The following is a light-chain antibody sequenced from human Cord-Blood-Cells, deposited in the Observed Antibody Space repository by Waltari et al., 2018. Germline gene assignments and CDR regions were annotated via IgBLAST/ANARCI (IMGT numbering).Light chain of an antibody. CDR3: CSYAGSYV. J-gene: IGLJ1*01. CDR2: DVS. CDR1: SSDVGCFIY. Sequence: QSALTPPRSVSGSPGQSVTISCTGTSSDVGCFIYVSWYQQHPGKAPKLMIYDVSKRPSGVPDRFSGSKSGNTASLTISGLQAEDEADYYCCSYAGSYVFGTGTKVTVL. V-gene: IGLV2-11*01.